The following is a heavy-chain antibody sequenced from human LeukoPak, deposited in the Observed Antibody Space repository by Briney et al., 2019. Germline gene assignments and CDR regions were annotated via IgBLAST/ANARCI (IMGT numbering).Heavy chain of an antibody. D-gene: IGHD7-27*01. Sequence: SETLSLTCTVSGGSISSGGYYWSWIRQHPGKGLEWIGYIYYSGSTYYNPSLKSRVTISVDTSKNQFSLKLSSVTAADTAVYYCARRAGETRWFDPWGQGTLVTVSS. CDR3: ARRAGETRWFDP. V-gene: IGHV4-31*03. CDR1: GGSISSGGYY. J-gene: IGHJ5*02. CDR2: IYYSGST.